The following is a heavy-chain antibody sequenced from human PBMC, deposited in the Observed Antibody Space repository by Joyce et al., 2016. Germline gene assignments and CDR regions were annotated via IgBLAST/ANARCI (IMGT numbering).Heavy chain of an antibody. CDR1: GGSLSGYY. J-gene: IGHJ1*01. D-gene: IGHD3-10*01. CDR3: ARARRGIILARGEMGEYLQH. CDR2: VNDRGRT. V-gene: IGHV4-34*01. Sequence: QVQLQEWGAGLLKPSETLSLTCAVYGGSLSGYYWSWIRQASGMGLEWIGEVNDRGRTNYNPSLKSRATTSMDTSKNQFSLRLTTVTAADTAVYFCARARRGIILARGEMGEYLQHWGRGTVVIVSS.